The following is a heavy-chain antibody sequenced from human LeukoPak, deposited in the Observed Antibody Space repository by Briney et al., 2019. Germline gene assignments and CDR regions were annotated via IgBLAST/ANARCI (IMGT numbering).Heavy chain of an antibody. V-gene: IGHV4-39*07. CDR1: GGSISSSSYY. J-gene: IGHJ4*02. Sequence: SETLSLTCTVSGGSISSSSYYWGWIRQPPGKGLEWIGSIYYSGSTYYNPSLKSRVTISVDTSKNQFSLKLSSVTAADTAVYYCARGSLGSQGGVDYWDQGTLVTVSS. CDR3: ARGSLGSQGGVDY. D-gene: IGHD1-26*01. CDR2: IYYSGST.